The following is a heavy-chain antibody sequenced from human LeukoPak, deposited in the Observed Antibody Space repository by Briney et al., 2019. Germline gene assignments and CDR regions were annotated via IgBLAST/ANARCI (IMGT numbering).Heavy chain of an antibody. D-gene: IGHD3-22*01. CDR3: ARDVNDRYYGMDV. J-gene: IGHJ6*02. Sequence: SETLSLTSTVSGGSISSGDYYWSWIRQPPGKGLEWIGYIYYSGSTYYNPSLKSRVTISVDTSKNQFSLKLSSVTAADTAVYYCARDVNDRYYGMDVWGQGTTVTVSS. V-gene: IGHV4-30-4*01. CDR2: IYYSGST. CDR1: GGSISSGDYY.